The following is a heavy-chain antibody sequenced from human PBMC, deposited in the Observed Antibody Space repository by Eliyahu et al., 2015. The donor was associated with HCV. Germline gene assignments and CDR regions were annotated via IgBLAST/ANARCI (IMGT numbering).Heavy chain of an antibody. J-gene: IGHJ4*02. CDR3: AKESDFWSGYIDF. CDR2: LSGTGATT. CDR1: GFTFSSFA. D-gene: IGHD3-3*01. V-gene: IGHV3-23*01. Sequence: EVQLLDSGGGLVQPGGSLRLSCVASGFTFSSFAMSWVRQVPGKGLEWVSGLSGTGATTDYTDSVKGRFTISRDNSKNTLDLQMDRLRAEDAAVYYCAKESDFWSGYIDFWGQGTLVTVSS.